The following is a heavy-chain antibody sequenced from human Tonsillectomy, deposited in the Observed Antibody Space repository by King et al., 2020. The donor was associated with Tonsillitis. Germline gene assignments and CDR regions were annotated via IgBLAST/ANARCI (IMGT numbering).Heavy chain of an antibody. CDR2: IYHSGNT. D-gene: IGHD1-1*01. J-gene: IGHJ4*01. CDR3: ARASGWNEPPDC. CDR1: GGSISSGGYY. Sequence: QLQESGQGLVKPLQTLSLTCTVSGGSISSGGYYWSWIRQHPGQGLACIGYIYHSGNTYYNPSLESRDTISVDTSKDQFSLKLSSVTAADTAMYYCARASGWNEPPDCWGHVTLVTVSS. V-gene: IGHV4-31*03.